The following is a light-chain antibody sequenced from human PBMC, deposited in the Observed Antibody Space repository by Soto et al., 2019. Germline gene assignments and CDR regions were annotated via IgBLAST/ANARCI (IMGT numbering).Light chain of an antibody. J-gene: IGKJ1*01. CDR1: QSVIKTSNNKNY. CDR3: RQYDPTPQT. CDR2: WES. Sequence: DIVMTQSPDSLAVSLGERATINCKSSQSVIKTSNNKNYLAWYQQKPGQPPKLLISWESTRESGVPDRFSGSGFGQEFSLPIRSRQAEDVAVYYGRQYDPTPQTFGQGTKV. V-gene: IGKV4-1*01.